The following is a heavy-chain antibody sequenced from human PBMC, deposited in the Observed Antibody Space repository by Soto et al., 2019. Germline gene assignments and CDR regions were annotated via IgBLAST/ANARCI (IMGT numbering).Heavy chain of an antibody. J-gene: IGHJ6*02. CDR3: AKGGYGSGSFYYYYGMDV. V-gene: IGHV3-23*01. Sequence: EVQLLESGGGLVQPGGSLRLSCAASGFTFSSYAMSWVRQAPGKGLEWVSAISGSGGSTYYADSVKGRFTISRDNSKNTLYLQMNSLRAEDTAVYYCAKGGYGSGSFYYYYGMDVWGQGTTVTVSS. CDR1: GFTFSSYA. D-gene: IGHD3-10*01. CDR2: ISGSGGST.